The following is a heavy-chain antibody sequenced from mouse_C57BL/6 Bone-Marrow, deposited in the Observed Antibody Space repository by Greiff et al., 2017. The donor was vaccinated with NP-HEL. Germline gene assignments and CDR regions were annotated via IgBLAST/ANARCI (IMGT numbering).Heavy chain of an antibody. Sequence: EVQLQQSGPELVKPGASVKISCKASGYTFTDYYMNWVKQSHGKSLEWIGDINPNNGGTSYNQKFKGKATLTVDKSSSTAYMELRSLTSEDSAVYYCARSVEDAMDYWGQGTSVTVSS. CDR1: GYTFTDYY. CDR2: INPNNGGT. D-gene: IGHD1-1*01. CDR3: ARSVEDAMDY. V-gene: IGHV1-26*01. J-gene: IGHJ4*01.